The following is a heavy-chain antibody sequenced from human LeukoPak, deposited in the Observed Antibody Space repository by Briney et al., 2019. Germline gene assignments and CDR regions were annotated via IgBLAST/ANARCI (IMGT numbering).Heavy chain of an antibody. V-gene: IGHV1-8*01. Sequence: ASVKVSCKASGYTFTSYDINWVRQATGQGLEWMGWMNPNSGNTGYAQKFQGRVTMTRNTSIGTAYMELSSLRSEDTAVYYCARGRGYSYGHAGYYFDYWGQGTLVTVSS. D-gene: IGHD5-18*01. CDR2: MNPNSGNT. CDR3: ARGRGYSYGHAGYYFDY. CDR1: GYTFTSYD. J-gene: IGHJ4*02.